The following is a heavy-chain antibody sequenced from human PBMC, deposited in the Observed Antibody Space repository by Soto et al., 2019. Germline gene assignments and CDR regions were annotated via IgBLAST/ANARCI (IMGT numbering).Heavy chain of an antibody. V-gene: IGHV4-31*03. D-gene: IGHD2-2*01. J-gene: IGHJ4*02. Sequence: SETLSLTCTVSGDSINSGGYYWSWIRQHPGKGLEWIGYIYYSGTTFYNPSLKSRVTISVDTSKNQFSLKLSSVTAADTAVYYCARGYCSSTSCYNFYYWGQGTLVPVSS. CDR1: GDSINSGGYY. CDR2: IYYSGTT. CDR3: ARGYCSSTSCYNFYY.